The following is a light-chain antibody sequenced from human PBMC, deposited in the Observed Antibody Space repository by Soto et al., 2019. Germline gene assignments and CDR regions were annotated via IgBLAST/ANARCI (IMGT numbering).Light chain of an antibody. CDR2: DVS. J-gene: IGLJ2*01. CDR3: SSYTGSDVVV. CDR1: SNDVGGYNY. V-gene: IGLV2-14*01. Sequence: QSALTQPASVSGSPGQSITISCTGTSNDVGGYNYVSWYQQPPGKAPKLMIYDVSNRPSGVSNRFSGSKSGNTASLTISGLQAEDEADYYCSSYTGSDVVVFGGGTKLTVI.